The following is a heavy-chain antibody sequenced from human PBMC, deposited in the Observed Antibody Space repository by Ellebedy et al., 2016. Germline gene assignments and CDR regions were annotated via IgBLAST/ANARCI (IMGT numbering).Heavy chain of an antibody. CDR1: GFTFSSYG. V-gene: IGHV3-30*18. CDR3: AKVNRYCSSTSCYAFYYYYGMDV. D-gene: IGHD2-2*01. CDR2: ISYDGSNK. Sequence: GESLKISCAASGFTFSSYGMHWVRQAPGKGLEWVAVISYDGSNKYYADSVKGRFTISRDNSKNTLYLQMNSLRAEDTAVYYCAKVNRYCSSTSCYAFYYYYGMDVWGQGTTVTVSS. J-gene: IGHJ6*02.